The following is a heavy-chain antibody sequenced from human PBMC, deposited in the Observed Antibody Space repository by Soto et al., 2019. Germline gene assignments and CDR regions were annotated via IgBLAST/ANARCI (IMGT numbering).Heavy chain of an antibody. CDR3: ARDASPNCSGGSCYYFDY. CDR2: ISWNSGSI. J-gene: IGHJ4*02. D-gene: IGHD2-15*01. CDR1: GFTFDDYA. V-gene: IGHV3-9*01. Sequence: EVQLVESGGGLVQPGRSLRLSCAASGFTFDDYAMHWVRQAPGKGLEWVSGISWNSGSIGYADSVKGRFTISRDNAKNSLYLQMNSLRAEDTAVYYCARDASPNCSGGSCYYFDYWGQGTLVTVSS.